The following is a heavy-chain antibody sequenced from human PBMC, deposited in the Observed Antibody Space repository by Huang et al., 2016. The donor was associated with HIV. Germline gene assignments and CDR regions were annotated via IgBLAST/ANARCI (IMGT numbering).Heavy chain of an antibody. J-gene: IGHJ3*02. V-gene: IGHV3-74*01. D-gene: IGHD2-15*01. CDR2: IKIDGRTT. CDR3: ARAGGFEI. CDR1: GFMFSNYW. Sequence: EEHLVESGGGLVQPGGSLRLSCEASGFMFSNYWMHWVRQAPGKGLMWVARIKIDGRTTDYADAGKGRFTISRDNAKNTLYLQMSSLTAEDTAIYYCARAGGFEIWGQGTVVTVSS.